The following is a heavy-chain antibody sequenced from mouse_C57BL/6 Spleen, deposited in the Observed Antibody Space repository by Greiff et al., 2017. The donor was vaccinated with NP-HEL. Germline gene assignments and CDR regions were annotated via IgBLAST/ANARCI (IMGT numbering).Heavy chain of an antibody. D-gene: IGHD2-10*02. CDR3: ARSGRLEWLDYFDY. J-gene: IGHJ2*01. CDR2: IDPSDSET. Sequence: VQLQQPGAELVRPGSSVKLSCKASGYTFTSYWMHWVKQRPIQGLEWIGNIDPSDSETHYNQKFKDKATLTVDKSSSTAYMQLSSLTSEDSAVYYCARSGRLEWLDYFDYWGQGTTLTVSS. V-gene: IGHV1-52*01. CDR1: GYTFTSYW.